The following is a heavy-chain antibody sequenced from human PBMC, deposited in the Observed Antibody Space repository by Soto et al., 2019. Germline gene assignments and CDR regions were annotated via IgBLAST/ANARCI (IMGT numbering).Heavy chain of an antibody. CDR1: GLTVSGKKY. CDR3: ATWLEREHAYDV. Sequence: GGSLRLYCAASGLTVSGKKYVAWVRQAPGKGLEWVSALYDVDGSFYSDSVKGRFTTSSDSSKTTVYLQMNDLRPADTAVYYCATWLEREHAYDVWGQGTTVTVSS. CDR2: LYDVDGS. D-gene: IGHD1-1*01. J-gene: IGHJ3*01. V-gene: IGHV3-53*01.